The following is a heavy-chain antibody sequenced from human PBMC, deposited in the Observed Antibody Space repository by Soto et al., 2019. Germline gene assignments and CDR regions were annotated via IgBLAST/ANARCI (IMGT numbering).Heavy chain of an antibody. CDR2: ISVYNGNT. V-gene: IGHV1-18*04. CDR1: GYTFTSYG. J-gene: IGHJ4*02. CDR3: ARADYSGYDLEGFDY. Sequence: QVQLVQSGAEVKKPGASVKVSCKASGYTFTSYGISGVRQAPGQGLEWMGWISVYNGNTNYAQKLQGRVTMTTDTSTSTAYMELRSLRSDDTAVYYCARADYSGYDLEGFDYWGQGTLVTVSS. D-gene: IGHD5-12*01.